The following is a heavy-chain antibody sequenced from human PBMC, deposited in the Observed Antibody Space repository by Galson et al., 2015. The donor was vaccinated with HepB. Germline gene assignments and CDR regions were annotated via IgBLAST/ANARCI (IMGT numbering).Heavy chain of an antibody. J-gene: IGHJ4*01. CDR3: GRGSEVLRSSKYFIYPALDL. Sequence: SLRLSCAASGFSFSSYSMTWVRQAPGKGLEWVSSIGIRSRDIHYADSVKGRFTISRDNGRNSLFLQMDSLRVEDASVYFCGRGSEVLRSSKYFIYPALDLWGQGTLVSVSS. CDR2: IGIRSRDI. V-gene: IGHV3-21*01. D-gene: IGHD3-3*01. CDR1: GFSFSSYS.